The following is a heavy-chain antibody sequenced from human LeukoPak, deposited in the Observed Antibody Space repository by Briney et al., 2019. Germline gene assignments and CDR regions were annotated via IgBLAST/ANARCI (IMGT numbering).Heavy chain of an antibody. D-gene: IGHD2-2*01. CDR3: SSGVGVPYIWFDA. Sequence: SVTVSYKASRGTFSSYVISWVRQAPGQGLEWMGRIIAILGIANYGQKVQGRVTITADTSTSSAYMELRRLTWEDTAVYYCSSGVGVPYIWFDAWGQGSLVTVPP. V-gene: IGHV1-69*04. CDR2: IIAILGIA. CDR1: RGTFSSYV. J-gene: IGHJ5*02.